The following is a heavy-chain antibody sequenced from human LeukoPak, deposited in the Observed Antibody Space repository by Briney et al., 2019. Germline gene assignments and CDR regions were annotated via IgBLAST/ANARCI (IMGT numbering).Heavy chain of an antibody. V-gene: IGHV4-59*01. D-gene: IGHD5-24*01. CDR3: ARDRDGYNPNAFDI. CDR1: GGSISSYY. J-gene: IGHJ3*02. CDR2: IYYSGST. Sequence: PSETLSLTCTVSGGSISSYYWSWIRQPPGKGLEWIGYIYYSGSTNYNPSLKSRVTISVDTSKNQFSLKLSSVTAAGTAVYYCARDRDGYNPNAFDIWGQGTMVTVSS.